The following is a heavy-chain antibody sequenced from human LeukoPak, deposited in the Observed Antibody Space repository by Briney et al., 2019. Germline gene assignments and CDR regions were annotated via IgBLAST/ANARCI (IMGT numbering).Heavy chain of an antibody. D-gene: IGHD5-12*01. CDR1: GYTFTSYY. J-gene: IGHJ4*02. V-gene: IGHV1-46*01. CDR2: INPSGGST. Sequence: ASVKVSCKASGYTFTSYYMHWVRQAPGQGLEWMGIINPSGGSTSYAQKFQGRVTMTRDTSTSTVYMELSSLRSEDTAVYYCAREGVTSGYSGYDIGYWGQGTLVTVSS. CDR3: AREGVTSGYSGYDIGY.